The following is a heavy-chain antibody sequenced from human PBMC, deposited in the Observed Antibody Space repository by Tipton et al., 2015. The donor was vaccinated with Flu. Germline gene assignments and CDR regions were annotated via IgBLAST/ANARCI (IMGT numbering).Heavy chain of an antibody. V-gene: IGHV4-4*07. J-gene: IGHJ4*02. CDR1: GGSISPYC. Sequence: TLSLTCTVSGGSISPYCWSWIRQPAGKGLEWIGRIFTTDGSTNYNPSLKSRATISLDRSKNQMSLKVTSVSAADTAIYYCMAIGGAFEAGHCVSTTCSINSWGPGTLVTVSP. D-gene: IGHD2-2*01. CDR3: MAIGGAFEAGHCVSTTCSINS. CDR2: IFTTDGST.